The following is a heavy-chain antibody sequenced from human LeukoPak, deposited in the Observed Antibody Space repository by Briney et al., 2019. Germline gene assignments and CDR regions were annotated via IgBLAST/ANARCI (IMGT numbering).Heavy chain of an antibody. CDR2: ISSSSRTI. D-gene: IGHD3-22*01. CDR1: GFIFSSYS. V-gene: IGHV3-48*01. CDR3: ARDFHVRNYDIGGYSY. J-gene: IGHJ4*02. Sequence: GGSLRLSCATSGFIFSSYSMNWVRQAPGKGLEWVSYISSSSRTIYYADSAKGRFTISRDNAKNTLYLQMNSLRAEDTAVYYCARDFHVRNYDIGGYSYWGQGTLVTVSS.